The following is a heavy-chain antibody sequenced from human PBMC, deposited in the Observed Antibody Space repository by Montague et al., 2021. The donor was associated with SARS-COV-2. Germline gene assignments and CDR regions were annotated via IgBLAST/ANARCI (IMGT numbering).Heavy chain of an antibody. Sequence: SLRLSCAASGFTFGKYAMSWVRQVPGKGLEWVSVIYAGGSSTSYADSVEGRFTISRDNSKNLVFLQMNSLRAEDTAVYYCAKDGDFYSNFKSAGLDVWGQGTTVTVSS. CDR2: IYAGGSST. CDR3: AKDGDFYSNFKSAGLDV. V-gene: IGHV3-23*03. CDR1: GFTFGKYA. J-gene: IGHJ6*02. D-gene: IGHD4-11*01.